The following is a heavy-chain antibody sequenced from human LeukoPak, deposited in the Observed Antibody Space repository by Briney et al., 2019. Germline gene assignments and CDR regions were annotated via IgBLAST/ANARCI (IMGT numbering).Heavy chain of an antibody. V-gene: IGHV3-30*04. CDR2: ISYDGSNK. J-gene: IGHJ6*02. Sequence: GGSLRLPCAASGFTFSSYAMHWVRQAPGKGLEWVAVISYDGSNKYYADSVKGRFTISRDNSKNTLYLQMNSLRAEDTAVYYCARDLKRYFDWFYGMDVWGQGATVTVSS. CDR1: GFTFSSYA. D-gene: IGHD3-9*01. CDR3: ARDLKRYFDWFYGMDV.